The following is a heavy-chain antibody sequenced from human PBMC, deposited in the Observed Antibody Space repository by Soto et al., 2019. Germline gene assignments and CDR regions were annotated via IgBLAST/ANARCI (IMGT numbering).Heavy chain of an antibody. CDR1: GFTFDDYA. D-gene: IGHD4-17*01. CDR2: ISWNSGSI. J-gene: IGHJ6*02. V-gene: IGHV3-9*01. Sequence: GGSLRLSCAASGFTFDDYAMHWVRQAPGKGLEWVSGISWNSGSIGYAGSVKGRFTISRDNAKNSLYLQMNSLRAEDTALYYCAKGQRSVYYYYGMDVWGQGTTVTVSS. CDR3: AKGQRSVYYYYGMDV.